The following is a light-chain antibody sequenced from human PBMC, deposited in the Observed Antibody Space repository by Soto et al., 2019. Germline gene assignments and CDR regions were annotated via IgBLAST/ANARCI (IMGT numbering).Light chain of an antibody. J-gene: IGLJ1*01. CDR3: SSYTTTNTRQIV. V-gene: IGLV2-14*03. CDR1: SSDVGGYNY. CDR2: DVT. Sequence: QSVLTQAASVSGSPGQPISISCTGTSSDVGGYNYVSWYQHHPGKAPKLIIYDVTNRPSGVSNPFSGSKSGNTASLTISGLQPEDEADYYCSSYTTTNTRQIVFGTGTKVTVL.